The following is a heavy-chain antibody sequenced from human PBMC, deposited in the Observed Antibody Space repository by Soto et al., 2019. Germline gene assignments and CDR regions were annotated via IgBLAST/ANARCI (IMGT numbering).Heavy chain of an antibody. V-gene: IGHV3-30-3*01. CDR2: TSSDGGTK. CDR3: AREGPYGDSSFDY. Sequence: GGSLRLSCATSGFTFSGYSMHWFRQAPGKGLEWVAVTSSDGGTKFYADSVKGRFTVSRDNSKNTLYLQMNSLRAEDTAVYYCAREGPYGDSSFDYWGQGILVTVSS. CDR1: GFTFSGYS. D-gene: IGHD4-17*01. J-gene: IGHJ4*02.